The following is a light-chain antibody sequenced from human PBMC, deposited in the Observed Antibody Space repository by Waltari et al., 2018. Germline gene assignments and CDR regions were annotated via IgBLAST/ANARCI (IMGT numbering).Light chain of an antibody. CDR3: QQYYESPYT. J-gene: IGKJ2*01. CDR2: GAS. V-gene: IGKV4-1*01. Sequence: DIVMTQSPDSLAVSLGERASINCKSSQSVLHSSNNYNHLAWYQHKPGQPPQLLIYGASTRESGVPDRFGGSGSGTHFTLTISSLQAEDVAVYYCQQYYESPYTFGQGTKLEIK. CDR1: QSVLHSSNNYNH.